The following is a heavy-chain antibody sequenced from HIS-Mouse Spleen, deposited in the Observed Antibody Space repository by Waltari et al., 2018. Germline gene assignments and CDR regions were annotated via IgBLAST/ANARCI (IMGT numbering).Heavy chain of an antibody. CDR3: AKEGVVYSSDKYFQH. Sequence: QVQLVESGGGVVQPGRSLRLSCAASGFTFISYGMHWVRQVPGKGLEWVAVIWYDGSNKYYADSVKGRFTISRDNSKNTLYLQMNSLRAEDTAVYYCAKEGVVYSSDKYFQHWGQGTLVTVSS. J-gene: IGHJ1*01. D-gene: IGHD6-19*01. CDR1: GFTFISYG. V-gene: IGHV3-33*06. CDR2: IWYDGSNK.